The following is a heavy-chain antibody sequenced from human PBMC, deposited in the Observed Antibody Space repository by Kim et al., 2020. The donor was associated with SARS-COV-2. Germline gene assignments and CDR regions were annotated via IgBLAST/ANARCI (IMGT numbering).Heavy chain of an antibody. J-gene: IGHJ4*02. V-gene: IGHV3-7*01. CDR1: GFTFSSYW. CDR2: IKQDGSEK. Sequence: GGSLRLSCAASGFTFSSYWMSWVRQAPGKGLEWVANIKQDGSEKYYVDSVKGRFTISRDNAKNSLYLQMNSLRAEDTAVYYCARDEVGYDYGVEDYWGQGTLVTVSS. CDR3: ARDEVGYDYGVEDY. D-gene: IGHD5-12*01.